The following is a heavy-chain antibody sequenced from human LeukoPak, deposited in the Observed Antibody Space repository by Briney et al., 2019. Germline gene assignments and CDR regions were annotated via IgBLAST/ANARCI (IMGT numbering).Heavy chain of an antibody. CDR3: ARDPYLYCSSTSCYSVYGMDV. D-gene: IGHD2-2*01. CDR2: IYSGGST. CDR1: GFTVSSNY. Sequence: GGSLRLSCAASGFTVSSNYMSWVRQAPGKGLEWVSVIYSGGSTYYADSVEGRFTIFRDNSKNTLYLQMNSLRAEDTAVYYCARDPYLYCSSTSCYSVYGMDVWGQGTTVTVSS. J-gene: IGHJ6*02. V-gene: IGHV3-66*01.